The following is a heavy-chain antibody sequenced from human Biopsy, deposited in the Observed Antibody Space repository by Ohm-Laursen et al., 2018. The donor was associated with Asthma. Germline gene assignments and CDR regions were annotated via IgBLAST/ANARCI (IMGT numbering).Heavy chain of an antibody. CDR2: ISFDGTNR. CDR1: GFSFSNYG. D-gene: IGHD1-26*01. J-gene: IGHJ4*02. CDR3: AKDVFPGWELRRGPDY. V-gene: IGHV3-30*18. Sequence: SLRLSCAASGFSFSNYGMHWVRQAPGKGLDWVAVISFDGTNRNYTDSVKGRFTISRGNSRNTLHLEMNSLRAEDTAVYYCAKDVFPGWELRRGPDYWGQGTLVTVSS.